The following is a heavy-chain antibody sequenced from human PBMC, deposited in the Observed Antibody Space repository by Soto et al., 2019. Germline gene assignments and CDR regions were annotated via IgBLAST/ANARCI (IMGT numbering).Heavy chain of an antibody. V-gene: IGHV1-69*01. Sequence: QVQLVQSGAEVKKPGSSVKVSCKASGGTFSSYAISWVRQAPGQGLEWMGGIIPIFGTANYAQKFQGRVTITADESTSTAYMELSSLRSEDTAVYYCARGYCSSTSCYPYNWFDPWGQGTLVTVSS. D-gene: IGHD2-2*01. J-gene: IGHJ5*02. CDR3: ARGYCSSTSCYPYNWFDP. CDR1: GGTFSSYA. CDR2: IIPIFGTA.